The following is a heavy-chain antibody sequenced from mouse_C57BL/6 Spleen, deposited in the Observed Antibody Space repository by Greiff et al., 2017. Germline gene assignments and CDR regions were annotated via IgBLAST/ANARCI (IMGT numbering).Heavy chain of an antibody. V-gene: IGHV1-9*01. J-gene: IGHJ4*01. CDR1: GYTFTGYW. Sequence: VQLQQSGAELMKPGASVKLSCKATGYTFTGYWIEWVKQRPGHGLEWIGELLPGRGSTNYNEKFKGKATFTADTSSNTAYMQLSSLTTEDSAIYYCARSPDSSGYDYAMDYWGQGTSVTVSS. CDR3: ARSPDSSGYDYAMDY. CDR2: LLPGRGST. D-gene: IGHD3-2*02.